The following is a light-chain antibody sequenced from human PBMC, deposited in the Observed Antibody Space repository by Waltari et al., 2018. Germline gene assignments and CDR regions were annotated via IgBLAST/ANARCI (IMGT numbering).Light chain of an antibody. Sequence: EIVLTQSPGTLSLSPGERATLSCWASQSVGGSLAWYQQKPGQAPRLLIYGASSRATGIPDRFSGSGSGTVFRLSISRLEPEDFAVYYCQHYVRLPVTFGQGTKVEIK. J-gene: IGKJ1*01. CDR3: QHYVRLPVT. CDR1: QSVGGS. V-gene: IGKV3-20*01. CDR2: GAS.